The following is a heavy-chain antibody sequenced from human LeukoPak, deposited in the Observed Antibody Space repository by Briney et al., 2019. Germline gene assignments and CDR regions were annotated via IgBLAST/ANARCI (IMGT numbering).Heavy chain of an antibody. CDR1: GFSISSYW. CDR3: AAGSGRCLDY. J-gene: IGHJ4*02. Sequence: GACLRLSCAVSGFSISSYWMHWVRQARGKGLVWVSHIKSDGTNTSYVDSVNGRFTIDRDNAKKKLPVKMHSLGAEDTGVYYCAAGSGRCLDYWCWGILVTVS. D-gene: IGHD6-19*01. V-gene: IGHV3-74*01. CDR2: IKSDGTNT.